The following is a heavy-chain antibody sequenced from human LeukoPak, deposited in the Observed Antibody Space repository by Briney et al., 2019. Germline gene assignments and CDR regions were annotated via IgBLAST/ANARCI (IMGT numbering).Heavy chain of an antibody. Sequence: SETLSLTCTVSGGSISSGSYYWSWIRQPAGKGLEWIGRIYTSGSTNYNPSLKSRVTISVDTSKNQFSLKLSSVTAADTAVYYCARGGLVTYWGQGTLVTVSS. J-gene: IGHJ4*02. CDR3: ARGGLVTY. D-gene: IGHD3/OR15-3a*01. V-gene: IGHV4-61*02. CDR2: IYTSGST. CDR1: GGSISSGSYY.